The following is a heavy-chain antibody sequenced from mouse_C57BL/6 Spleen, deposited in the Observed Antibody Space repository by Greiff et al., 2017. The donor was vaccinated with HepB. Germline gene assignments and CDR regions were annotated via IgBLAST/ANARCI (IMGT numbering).Heavy chain of an antibody. Sequence: EVQLQQSGPGLVKPSQSLSLTCSVTGYSITSGYYWNWIRQFPGNKLEWMGYISYDGSNNYNPSLKNRISITRDTSKNQFFLKLNSVTTEDTATYYCAREGYGRLPFAYWGQGTLVTVSA. CDR3: AREGYGRLPFAY. CDR1: GYSITSGYY. D-gene: IGHD2-2*01. V-gene: IGHV3-6*01. J-gene: IGHJ3*01. CDR2: ISYDGSN.